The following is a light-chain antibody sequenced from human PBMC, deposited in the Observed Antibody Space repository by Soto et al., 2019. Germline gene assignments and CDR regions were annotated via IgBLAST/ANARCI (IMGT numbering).Light chain of an antibody. Sequence: IRMTQSPSTLSASVGDTVSTTCRASQNIDKWLAWYQQKPQKAPKLLIYAASSLQSGVPSRFSDSGSGTDFTLTISSLQPEDFATYYCLQDYNYPRTFGQGTKVDI. CDR2: AAS. CDR3: LQDYNYPRT. V-gene: IGKV1-6*01. J-gene: IGKJ1*01. CDR1: QNIDKW.